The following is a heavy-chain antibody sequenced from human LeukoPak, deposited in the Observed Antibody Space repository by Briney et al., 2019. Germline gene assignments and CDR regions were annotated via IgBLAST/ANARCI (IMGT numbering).Heavy chain of an antibody. CDR3: ARRTFYYDSRGYRYFFDY. V-gene: IGHV3-20*04. D-gene: IGHD3-22*01. CDR2: LNWNGGST. J-gene: IGHJ4*02. Sequence: GGSLRLSCAASGFTFDDYGMSWVRQAPGKGLEWVSGLNWNGGSTGYADSVKGRFTISRDNAKNSLYLQMNSLRAEDTALYYCARRTFYYDSRGYRYFFDYWGQGTLVTVSS. CDR1: GFTFDDYG.